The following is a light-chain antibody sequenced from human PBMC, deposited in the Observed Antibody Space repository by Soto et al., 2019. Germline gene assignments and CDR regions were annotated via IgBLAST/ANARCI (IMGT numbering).Light chain of an antibody. CDR1: QGISNY. Sequence: DIQMTQSPSSLSASVGDRVAITCRASQGISNYVAWYQQKPGKVPKLLIYAASTLQSGVPSRFSGSGSGTDFTLTINSLQPEDVATYYCQKYNSAPLTFGPGTKVDIK. CDR2: AAS. V-gene: IGKV1-27*01. CDR3: QKYNSAPLT. J-gene: IGKJ3*01.